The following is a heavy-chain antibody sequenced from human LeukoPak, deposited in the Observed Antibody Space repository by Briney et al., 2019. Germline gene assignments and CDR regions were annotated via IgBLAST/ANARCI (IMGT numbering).Heavy chain of an antibody. Sequence: ASVKVSCKASGYTFTSYHMHWVRQAPGQGLEWMGIINPSGGGTSYAQKFQGRVTMTRDTSTSTVYMELSSLRSEDTAVYYCAREGGEQWLAPPGLNYYYMDVWGKGTTVTVSS. V-gene: IGHV1-46*01. J-gene: IGHJ6*03. CDR1: GYTFTSYH. CDR2: INPSGGGT. CDR3: AREGGEQWLAPPGLNYYYMDV. D-gene: IGHD6-19*01.